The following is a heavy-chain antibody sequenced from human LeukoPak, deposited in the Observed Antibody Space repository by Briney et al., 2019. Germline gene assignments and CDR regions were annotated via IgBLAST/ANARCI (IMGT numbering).Heavy chain of an antibody. CDR3: ARGSAGLGYCTNGVCYEPPFGY. V-gene: IGHV1-2*02. J-gene: IGHJ4*02. CDR2: INPNSGGT. Sequence: ASVKVSCKASGYTFTGYYMHWVRQAPGQGLEWMGCINPNSGGTNYAQKFQGRVTMTRDTSISTAYMELSRLRSDDTAVYYCARGSAGLGYCTNGVCYEPPFGYWGQGTLVTVPS. D-gene: IGHD2-8*01. CDR1: GYTFTGYY.